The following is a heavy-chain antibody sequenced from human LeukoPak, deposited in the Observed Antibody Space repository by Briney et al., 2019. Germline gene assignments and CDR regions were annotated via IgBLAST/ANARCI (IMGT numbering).Heavy chain of an antibody. J-gene: IGHJ3*02. Sequence: GESLKISCKGSGYNFTSYWIGWVRRMPGKGLEWKGIIYPGDSHPRYSPSFQGHVTISADKSVTTAYLQWSSLKASDTAIYYCARRVNYYDSSGYYYQGAFDIWGQGTMVTVSS. CDR1: GYNFTSYW. V-gene: IGHV5-51*01. D-gene: IGHD3-22*01. CDR3: ARRVNYYDSSGYYYQGAFDI. CDR2: IYPGDSHP.